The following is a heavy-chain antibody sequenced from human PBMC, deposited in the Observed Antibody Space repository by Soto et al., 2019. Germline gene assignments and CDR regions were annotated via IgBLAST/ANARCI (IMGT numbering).Heavy chain of an antibody. V-gene: IGHV3-9*01. CDR1: GFTFDDFA. CDR3: AKEMRTGMYYYYGMDV. D-gene: IGHD1-1*01. J-gene: IGHJ6*02. CDR2: INWNTGNI. Sequence: EVQLVESGGGVVQPGRSLRLSCAASGFTFDDFAMHWVRQAPGKGLEWVSSINWNTGNIGYADSVRGRFTISRDNAKNSLYLQMDSLRSEDTALYFCAKEMRTGMYYYYGMDVWGQGTTVIVSS.